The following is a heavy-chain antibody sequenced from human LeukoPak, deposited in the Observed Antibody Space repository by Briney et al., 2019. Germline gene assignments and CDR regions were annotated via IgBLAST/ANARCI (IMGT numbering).Heavy chain of an antibody. Sequence: KPSETLSLTCTVSGGSISSSSYYWGWIRQPPGKGLEWIGSIYYSGSTYYNPSLKSRVTISVDTSKNQFSLKLSSVTAADTAVYYCASPLIHSSSWYDFDYWGQGTLVTVSS. D-gene: IGHD6-13*01. CDR2: IYYSGST. CDR1: GGSISSSSYY. CDR3: ASPLIHSSSWYDFDY. V-gene: IGHV4-39*01. J-gene: IGHJ4*02.